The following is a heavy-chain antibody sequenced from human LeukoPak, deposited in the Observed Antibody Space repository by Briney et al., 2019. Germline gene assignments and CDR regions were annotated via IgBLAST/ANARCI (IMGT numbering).Heavy chain of an antibody. Sequence: GGSLRLSCAASGFTVSSNYMSWGRQAPGKGLEWVSVIYSGGSTYYADSVKGRFTISRDNSKNTLYLQMNSLRAEDTAVYYCARVEVRGVITVYAFDIWGQGTMVTVSS. V-gene: IGHV3-53*01. J-gene: IGHJ3*02. CDR1: GFTVSSNY. CDR3: ARVEVRGVITVYAFDI. D-gene: IGHD3-10*01. CDR2: IYSGGST.